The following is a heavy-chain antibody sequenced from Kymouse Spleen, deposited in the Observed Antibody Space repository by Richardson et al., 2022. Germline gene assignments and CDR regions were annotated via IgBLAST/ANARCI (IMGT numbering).Heavy chain of an antibody. D-gene: IGHD6-19*01. Sequence: EVQLVESGGGLVQPGGSLRLSCAASGFTFSSYSMNWVRQAPGKGLEWVSYISSSSSTIYYADSVKGRFTISRDNAKNSLYLQMNSLRDEDTAVYYCARGNIAALGELVRGVIGYSSGWSFDYWGQGTLVTVSS. CDR2: ISSSSSTI. CDR3: ARGNIAALGELVRGVIGYSSGWSFDY. V-gene: IGHV3-48*02. J-gene: IGHJ4*02. CDR1: GFTFSSYS.